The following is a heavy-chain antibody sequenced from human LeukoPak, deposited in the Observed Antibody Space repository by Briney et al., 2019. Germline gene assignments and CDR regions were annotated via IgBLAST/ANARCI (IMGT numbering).Heavy chain of an antibody. J-gene: IGHJ5*02. D-gene: IGHD1-14*01. CDR1: GFTFSSYS. CDR2: ISSSSSYI. Sequence: GGSLRLSCAASGFTFSSYSMNWVRQAPGKGLEWVSSISSSSSYIYYADSVRGRFTISRDNAKNSLYLQMNSLRAGDTAVYYCARDWNQLGGSNWFDPWGQGTLVTVSS. CDR3: ARDWNQLGGSNWFDP. V-gene: IGHV3-21*01.